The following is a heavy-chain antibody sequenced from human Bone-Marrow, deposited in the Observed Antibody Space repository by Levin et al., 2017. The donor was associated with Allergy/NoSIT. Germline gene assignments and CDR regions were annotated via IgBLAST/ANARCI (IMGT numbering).Heavy chain of an antibody. V-gene: IGHV3-21*01. CDR3: ARRAMIVVVITTHDAFDI. CDR2: ISSSSSYI. CDR1: GFTFSSYR. Sequence: SCAASGFTFSSYRMNWVRQAPGKGLEWVSSISSSSSYIYYADSVKGRFTISRDNAKNSLYLQMNSLRAEDTAVYYCARRAMIVVVITTHDAFDIWGQGTMVTVSS. D-gene: IGHD3-22*01. J-gene: IGHJ3*02.